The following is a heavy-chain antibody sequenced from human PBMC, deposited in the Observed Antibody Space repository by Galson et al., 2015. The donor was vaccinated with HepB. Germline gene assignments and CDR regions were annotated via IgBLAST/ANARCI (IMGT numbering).Heavy chain of an antibody. J-gene: IGHJ4*02. CDR3: AKDHSGNYGASDS. D-gene: IGHD1-26*01. CDR1: QFTFSSYA. Sequence: SLRLSCAASQFTFSSYAMSWVRQAPGKGLEWVSGISASGGSTYYPDSVKGRFTISRDNSKNTLYLQLNSLRVEDTALYYCAKDHSGNYGASDSWGRGTLVIVSS. CDR2: ISASGGST. V-gene: IGHV3-23*01.